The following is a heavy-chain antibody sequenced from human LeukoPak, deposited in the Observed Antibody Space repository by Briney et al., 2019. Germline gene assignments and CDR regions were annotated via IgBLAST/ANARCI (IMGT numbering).Heavy chain of an antibody. CDR1: GGSFSGYY. Sequence: SETLSLTCAVYGGSFSGYYWSWIRQPPGKGLEWIGEINHSGSTNYNPSLKSRVTISVDTSKNQFSLKLSSVTAADTAVYYRARGAYSSSSGPVSYYYYMDVWGKGTTVTVSS. CDR3: ARGAYSSSSGPVSYYYYMDV. CDR2: INHSGST. V-gene: IGHV4-34*01. D-gene: IGHD6-6*01. J-gene: IGHJ6*03.